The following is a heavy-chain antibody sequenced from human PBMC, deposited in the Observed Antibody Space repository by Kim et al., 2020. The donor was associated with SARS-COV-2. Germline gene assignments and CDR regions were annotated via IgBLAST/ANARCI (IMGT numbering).Heavy chain of an antibody. D-gene: IGHD3-10*01. CDR3: ARDGTTMVLDAFDI. J-gene: IGHJ3*02. V-gene: IGHV3-30*01. Sequence: DSVKGRFTISRDNSKNTLYLQMNSLRAEDTAVYYCARDGTTMVLDAFDIWGQGTMVTVSS.